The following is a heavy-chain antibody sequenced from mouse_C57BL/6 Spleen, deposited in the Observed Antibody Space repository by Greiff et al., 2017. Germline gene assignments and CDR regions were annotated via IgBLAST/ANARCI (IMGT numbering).Heavy chain of an antibody. Sequence: VQLQESGAELARPGASVKLSCKASGYTFTSYGISWVKQRTGQGLEWIGEIYPRSGNTYYNEKFKGKATLTADHSSSAAFMELRILTSEDSADYFCARERDYYCLAYWGQGTLGTVAA. CDR1: GYTFTSYG. V-gene: IGHV1-81*01. CDR3: ARERDYYCLAY. CDR2: IYPRSGNT. D-gene: IGHD1-1*01. J-gene: IGHJ3*01.